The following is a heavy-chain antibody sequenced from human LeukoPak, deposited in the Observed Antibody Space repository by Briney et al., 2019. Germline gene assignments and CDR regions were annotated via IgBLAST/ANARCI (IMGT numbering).Heavy chain of an antibody. CDR3: ARDPYYYDSSGYYYGY. Sequence: ASVKVSCKASGGTFSSYAISWVRQAPGQGLEWMGRIIPIFGTANYAQKFQGRVTITTDESTSTAYVELSSLRSEDTAVYYCARDPYYYDSSGYYYGYCGQGTLVTVSS. J-gene: IGHJ4*02. CDR2: IIPIFGTA. CDR1: GGTFSSYA. D-gene: IGHD3-22*01. V-gene: IGHV1-69*05.